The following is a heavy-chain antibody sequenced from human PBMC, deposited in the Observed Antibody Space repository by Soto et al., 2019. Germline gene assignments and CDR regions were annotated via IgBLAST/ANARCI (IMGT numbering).Heavy chain of an antibody. CDR2: ISSSSSYI. Sequence: GGSLRLSCAASGFTFSSYSMNWVRQAPGKGLEWVSSISSSSSYIYYADSVKGRFTISRDNAKNSLYLQMNSLRAEDTAVYYCARYRGEGPGGDYLMLPDYWGQGTLVTVSS. CDR1: GFTFSSYS. CDR3: ARYRGEGPGGDYLMLPDY. J-gene: IGHJ4*02. D-gene: IGHD4-17*01. V-gene: IGHV3-21*01.